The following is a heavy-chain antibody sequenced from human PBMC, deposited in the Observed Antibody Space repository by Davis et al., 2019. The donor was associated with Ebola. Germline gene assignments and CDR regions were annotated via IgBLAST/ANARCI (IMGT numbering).Heavy chain of an antibody. V-gene: IGHV3-74*01. CDR3: SRAEGSYESSGHYPHAS. J-gene: IGHJ4*02. D-gene: IGHD3-22*01. CDR2: ISGDGTRR. Sequence: GESLKISCAASGFVFRNYVMSWVRQAPGKGLVWVSRISGDGTRRTYADSVKGRFTISRDNAKKTLFLQMDSLRVEDTAMYYCSRAEGSYESSGHYPHASWGQGTLVTISS. CDR1: GFVFRNYV.